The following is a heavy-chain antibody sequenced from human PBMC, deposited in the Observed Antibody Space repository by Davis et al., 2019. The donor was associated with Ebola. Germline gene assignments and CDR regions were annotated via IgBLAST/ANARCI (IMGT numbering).Heavy chain of an antibody. CDR2: ICYSGST. J-gene: IGHJ4*02. D-gene: IGHD3-22*01. CDR3: ATPSQYYYDSSGYYMRYDY. V-gene: IGHV4-39*01. CDR1: GGSISSSSYC. Sequence: MPSETLSLTCTVSGGSISSSSYCWGWVRQPPGKGLEWIGYICYSGSTYYNPSLKSRVTISVDTSKNQFSLKLSSVTAADTAVYYCATPSQYYYDSSGYYMRYDYWGQGTLVTVSS.